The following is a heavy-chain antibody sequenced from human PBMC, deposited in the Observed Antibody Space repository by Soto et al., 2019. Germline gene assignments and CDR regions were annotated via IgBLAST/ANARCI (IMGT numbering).Heavy chain of an antibody. V-gene: IGHV5-10-1*01. Sequence: GESLKISCKGSGYTFTTYWISWVRQMPGKGLEWMGRIDPSDSRIDYSPSFQGRVTISADKSISTAYLQRNSLRASDSAMYYCAGLADDWGQGTQVIVS. J-gene: IGHJ4*02. CDR2: IDPSDSRI. CDR3: AGLADD. CDR1: GYTFTTYW.